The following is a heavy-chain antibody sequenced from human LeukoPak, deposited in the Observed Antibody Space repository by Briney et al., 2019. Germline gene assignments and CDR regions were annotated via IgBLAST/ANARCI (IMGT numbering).Heavy chain of an antibody. V-gene: IGHV3-30*18. CDR1: GFTFSSYG. CDR2: ISYDGSNK. CDR3: AKDHRYCSSTSCYPYYYYYYGMDV. D-gene: IGHD2-2*01. Sequence: GRSLRLSCAASGFTFSSYGMHWVRQALGKGLEWVADISYDGSNKYYADSVKGRFTISRDNSKNTLYLQMNSLRAEVTAVYYCAKDHRYCSSTSCYPYYYYYYGMDVWGQGTTVTVSS. J-gene: IGHJ6*02.